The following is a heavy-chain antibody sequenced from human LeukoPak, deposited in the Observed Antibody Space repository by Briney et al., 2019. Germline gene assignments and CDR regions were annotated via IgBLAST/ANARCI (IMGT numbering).Heavy chain of an antibody. CDR3: ARPYYYGSGSYFFFDP. CDR2: IIPIFGTA. CDR1: GGTFSSYA. Sequence: SVKVSCKAPGGTFSSYAISWVRQAPGQGLEWMGGIIPIFGTANYAQKFQGRVTITADKSTSTAYMELSSLRSEDTAVYYCARPYYYGSGSYFFFDPWGQGTLVTVSS. J-gene: IGHJ5*02. D-gene: IGHD3-10*01. V-gene: IGHV1-69*06.